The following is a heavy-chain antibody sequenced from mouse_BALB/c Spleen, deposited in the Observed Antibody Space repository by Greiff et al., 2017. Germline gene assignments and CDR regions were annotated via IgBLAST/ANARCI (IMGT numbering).Heavy chain of an antibody. J-gene: IGHJ2*01. CDR1: GFTFSSYA. Sequence: EVMLVESGGGLVKPGGSLKLSCAASGFTFSSYAMSLVRQTPEKRLEWVASISSGGSTYYPDSVKGRFTISRDNARNILYLQMSSLRSEDTAMYYCARGRYYGLDYWGQGTTLTVSS. V-gene: IGHV5-6-5*01. CDR3: ARGRYYGLDY. CDR2: ISSGGST. D-gene: IGHD1-1*01.